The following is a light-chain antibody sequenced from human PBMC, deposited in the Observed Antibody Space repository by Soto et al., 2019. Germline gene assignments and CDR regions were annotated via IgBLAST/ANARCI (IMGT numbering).Light chain of an antibody. Sequence: QSALTQPASVSGSPGQSITISCTGTSNDVGYYNLVSWYQHYPGKAPKLMIYEASERPSGVSDRFSGSKSGNTASLTISGLQAEDEADYYCCSFALGDVILFSGGTKVTVL. J-gene: IGLJ2*01. CDR2: EAS. CDR1: SNDVGYYNL. V-gene: IGLV2-23*01. CDR3: CSFALGDVIL.